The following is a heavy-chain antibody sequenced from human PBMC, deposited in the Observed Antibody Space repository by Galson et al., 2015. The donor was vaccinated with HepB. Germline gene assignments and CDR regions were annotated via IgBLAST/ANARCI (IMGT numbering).Heavy chain of an antibody. CDR3: ARGDYGDYERDYDY. D-gene: IGHD4-17*01. Sequence: SLRLSCAASGFTFSSYSMNWVRQAPGKGLEWVSYISSSSSTIYYADSVKGRFTISRDNAKNSLYLQMNSLRAEDTAVYYCARGDYGDYERDYDYWGQGTLVTVSS. CDR1: GFTFSSYS. V-gene: IGHV3-48*01. J-gene: IGHJ4*02. CDR2: ISSSSSTI.